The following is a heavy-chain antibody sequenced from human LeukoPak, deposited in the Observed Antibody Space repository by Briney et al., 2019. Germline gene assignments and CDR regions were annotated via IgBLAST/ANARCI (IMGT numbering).Heavy chain of an antibody. CDR1: GGSISSSSYY. CDR3: ARPRALYWFDP. CDR2: IYYSGST. J-gene: IGHJ5*02. Sequence: SETLSPTCTVSGGSISSSSYYWGWIRQPPGKGLEWIGNIYYSGSTYYNPSLKSRVTISVDTSKNQFSPKLSSVTAADTAVYYCARPRALYWFDPWGQGTLVTVSS. V-gene: IGHV4-39*01.